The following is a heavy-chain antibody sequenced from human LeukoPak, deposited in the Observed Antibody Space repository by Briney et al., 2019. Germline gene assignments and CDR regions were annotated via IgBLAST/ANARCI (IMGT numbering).Heavy chain of an antibody. Sequence: SETLSLTCTVSGGSISSSSYYWGWIRQPPGKGLEWIGEINHSGSTNYNPSLKSRVTISIDTSKDQFSLRLSSVTAADTAVYHCARGYCSGGGCYSGWYFDLWGRGTQVTVSS. V-gene: IGHV4-39*07. CDR1: GGSISSSSYY. D-gene: IGHD2-15*01. CDR2: INHSGST. CDR3: ARGYCSGGGCYSGWYFDL. J-gene: IGHJ2*01.